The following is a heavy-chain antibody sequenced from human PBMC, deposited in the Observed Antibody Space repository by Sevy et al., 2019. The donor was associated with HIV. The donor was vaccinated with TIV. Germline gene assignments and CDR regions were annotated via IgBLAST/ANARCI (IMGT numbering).Heavy chain of an antibody. D-gene: IGHD5-12*01. CDR3: ARLRGVATSLNYFDY. J-gene: IGHJ4*02. CDR2: IVPIFGTV. CDR1: GGTFSSYA. Sequence: ASVKVSCKASGGTFSSYAISWVRQAPGQGLEWMGGIVPIFGTVNYAQKFRGRLTIAADESTSSAYMELSSLRSEDTAVYYCARLRGVATSLNYFDYWGQGTLVTVSS. V-gene: IGHV1-69*13.